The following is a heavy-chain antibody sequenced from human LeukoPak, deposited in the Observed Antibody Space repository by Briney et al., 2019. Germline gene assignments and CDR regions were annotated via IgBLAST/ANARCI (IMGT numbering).Heavy chain of an antibody. CDR2: INPNSGGT. CDR3: AREFYYDRVGFDI. CDR1: GYTFTGYY. D-gene: IGHD3-22*01. J-gene: IGHJ3*02. Sequence: ASVKVSCKASGYTFTGYYMHWVRQAPGQGLEWTGWINPNSGGTNYAQKFQGRVTMTRDTSISTAYMELSRLRSDDTAVYYCAREFYYDRVGFDIWGQGTMVTVSS. V-gene: IGHV1-2*02.